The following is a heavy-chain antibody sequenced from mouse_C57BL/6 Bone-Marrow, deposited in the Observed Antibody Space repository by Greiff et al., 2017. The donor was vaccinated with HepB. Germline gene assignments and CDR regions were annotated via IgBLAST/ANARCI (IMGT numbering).Heavy chain of an antibody. CDR3: ARDAYYSSSWFAY. D-gene: IGHD2-12*01. V-gene: IGHV3-6*01. J-gene: IGHJ3*01. Sequence: DVHLVESGPGLVKPSQSLSLTCSVTGYSITSGYYWNWIRQFPGNKLEWMGYISYDGSNNYNPSLKNRISITRDTSKNQFFLKLNSVTTEDTATYYCARDAYYSSSWFAYWGQGTLVTVSA. CDR2: ISYDGSN. CDR1: GYSITSGYY.